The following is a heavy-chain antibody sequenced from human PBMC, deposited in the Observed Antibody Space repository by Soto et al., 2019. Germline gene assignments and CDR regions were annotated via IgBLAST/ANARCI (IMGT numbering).Heavy chain of an antibody. J-gene: IGHJ4*02. CDR1: GFTLSSYG. CDR2: IWYDGSNK. V-gene: IGHV3-33*01. Sequence: GGSLRLSCAASGFTLSSYGMHWVRQAPGKGLEWVAVIWYDGSNKYYADSVKGRFTISRDNSKNTLYLQMNSLRAEDTAVYYCARDGGIMITFGGVIDPDYWGQGTLVTVSS. D-gene: IGHD3-16*01. CDR3: ARDGGIMITFGGVIDPDY.